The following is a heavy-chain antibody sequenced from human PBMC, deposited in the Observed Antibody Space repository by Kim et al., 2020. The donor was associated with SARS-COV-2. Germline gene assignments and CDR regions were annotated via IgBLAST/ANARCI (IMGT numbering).Heavy chain of an antibody. CDR1: GFTFSSYS. Sequence: GGSLRLSCAASGFTFSSYSMNWVRQAPGKGLEWVSSISSNSSYIYYADSVKGRFTISRDNAKNSLYLQMNSLRAEDTAVYYCASVAAAGPTVYYYYGMDVWPQGTTDTVSS. CDR2: ISSNSSYI. CDR3: ASVAAAGPTVYYYYGMDV. D-gene: IGHD6-13*01. V-gene: IGHV3-21*01. J-gene: IGHJ6*02.